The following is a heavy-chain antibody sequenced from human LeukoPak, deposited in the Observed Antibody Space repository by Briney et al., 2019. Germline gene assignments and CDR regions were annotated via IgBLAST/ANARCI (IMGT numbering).Heavy chain of an antibody. J-gene: IGHJ3*02. CDR3: ARVGDIDAFDI. CDR2: ISHSGDHT. Sequence: PGGTLRLSCAASGFTFSSYYMTWVRQAPGKGLEWVSTISHSGDHTYYADSVKGRFAISRDNSKNTLYLQMGSLRAEDMAVYYCARVGDIDAFDIWGQGTMVTVSS. V-gene: IGHV3-23*01. D-gene: IGHD4-17*01. CDR1: GFTFSSYY.